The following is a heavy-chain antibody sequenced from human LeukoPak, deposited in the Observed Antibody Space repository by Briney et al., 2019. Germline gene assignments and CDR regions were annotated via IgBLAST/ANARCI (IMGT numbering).Heavy chain of an antibody. V-gene: IGHV4-59*01. CDR1: GGSISSYY. CDR2: IYYSGST. J-gene: IGHJ5*02. Sequence: SETLSLTCTVSGGSISSYYWSWIRQPPGKGLEWIGYIYYSGSTNYNPSLKSRVAISVDTSKNQFSLKLSSVTAADTAVYYCARDFNWFDPWGQGTLVTVSS. CDR3: ARDFNWFDP.